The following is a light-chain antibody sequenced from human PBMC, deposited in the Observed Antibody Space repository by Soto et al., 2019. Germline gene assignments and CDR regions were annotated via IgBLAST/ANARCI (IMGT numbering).Light chain of an antibody. V-gene: IGLV2-14*01. CDR1: GSDIGYFNY. CDR3: KSYAVGSTYV. Sequence: QSVLTQPASVSGSPGQSITISCTGTGSDIGYFNYVSWYQQQPGKAPKLMIYEVDNRPSGVSIRFSGSKSGSTASLTISGLQAEDEADYYCKSYAVGSTYVFGTGTK. CDR2: EVD. J-gene: IGLJ1*01.